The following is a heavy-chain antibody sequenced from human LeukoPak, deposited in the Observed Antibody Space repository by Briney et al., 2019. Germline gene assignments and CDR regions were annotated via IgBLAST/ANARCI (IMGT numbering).Heavy chain of an antibody. D-gene: IGHD3-22*01. CDR3: ARVVWGSSGYRYYFDY. CDR2: INTNTGNP. V-gene: IGHV7-4-1*02. CDR1: GYTFTSYA. Sequence: ASVKVSCKASGYTFTSYAMNWVRQAPGQGLEWMGWINTNTGNPTYAQGFTGRFVFSLDTSVSTAYLQISNLKAEDIAVYYCARVVWGSSGYRYYFDYWGQGTLVTVSS. J-gene: IGHJ4*02.